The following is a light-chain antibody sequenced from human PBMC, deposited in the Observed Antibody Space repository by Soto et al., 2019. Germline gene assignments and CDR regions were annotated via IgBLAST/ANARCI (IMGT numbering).Light chain of an antibody. CDR1: SSDVGVYNF. J-gene: IGLJ3*02. V-gene: IGLV2-14*03. CDR2: DGS. Sequence: QSALTQPASVSGSPGQSITISCTGTSSDVGVYNFVSWYQQLPGKAPKLMIYDGSNRPSGVSNRFSGSKSGNTASLTISGLQADDEADYYCSSYTSSDTLGVFGGGTQLTVL. CDR3: SSYTSSDTLGV.